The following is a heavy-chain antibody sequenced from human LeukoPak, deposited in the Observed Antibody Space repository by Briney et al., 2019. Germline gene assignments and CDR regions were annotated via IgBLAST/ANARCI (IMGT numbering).Heavy chain of an antibody. CDR2: IYYSGST. CDR1: GGSISSYY. V-gene: IGHV4-59*01. Sequence: SETLSLTCTVSGGSISSYYWSWIRQPPGKGLEWIGDIYYSGSTNYNPSLKSRVTTSVDTSKNQFSLKLSSVTAADTAVYYCARERLGYYDRSGLDYWGQGTLVTVSS. J-gene: IGHJ4*02. CDR3: ARERLGYYDRSGLDY. D-gene: IGHD3-22*01.